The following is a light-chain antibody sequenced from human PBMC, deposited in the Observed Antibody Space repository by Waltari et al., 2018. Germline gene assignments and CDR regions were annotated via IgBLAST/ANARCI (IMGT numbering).Light chain of an antibody. V-gene: IGKV1-39*01. CDR2: AAS. Sequence: DIQMTQSPSSLSASVGDRVTITCRASQSISHYLNWYQQKPLKAPKLLMFAASGLQSGGPSRCRGSVSGTDFTLTINNLQPEDFATYYCQQSYSSPWTFGQGTRVEIK. CDR1: QSISHY. CDR3: QQSYSSPWT. J-gene: IGKJ1*01.